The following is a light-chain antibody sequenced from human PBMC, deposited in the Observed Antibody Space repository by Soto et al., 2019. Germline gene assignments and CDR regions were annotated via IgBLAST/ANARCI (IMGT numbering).Light chain of an antibody. Sequence: QSVLTQPRSVSGSPGQSVTITCTGTSSDVGGYNYVSWYQQHPGKAPKFMIYDVSKRPSGVPDRFSGSKSGNTASLTISGLQAEDEADYYCCSYAGSLSLLFGGGTKLTVL. CDR3: CSYAGSLSLL. CDR1: SSDVGGYNY. J-gene: IGLJ2*01. V-gene: IGLV2-11*01. CDR2: DVS.